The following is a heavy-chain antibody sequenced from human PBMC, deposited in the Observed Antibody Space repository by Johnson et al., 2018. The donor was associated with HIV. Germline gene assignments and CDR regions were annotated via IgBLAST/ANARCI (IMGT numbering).Heavy chain of an antibody. J-gene: IGHJ3*02. D-gene: IGHD3-3*01. Sequence: QVQLVESGGGVVQPGRSLRLSCAVSGFTFSSYGMHWVRQAPGKGLEWVAIIWYDGSNKYYADSVKGRFTISRDNSKNTLYLQMNSLRTEDTAVYYCAKARFLEHAFDIWGHGTRVSVSS. CDR2: IWYDGSNK. CDR3: AKARFLEHAFDI. CDR1: GFTFSSYG. V-gene: IGHV3-33*06.